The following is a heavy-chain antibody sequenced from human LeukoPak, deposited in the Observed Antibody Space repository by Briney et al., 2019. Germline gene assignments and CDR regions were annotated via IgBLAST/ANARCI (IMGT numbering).Heavy chain of an antibody. CDR2: IYYSGNT. Sequence: SETLSLTYTVSGGSISSYYWSWIRQPPGKGLEWIGYIYYSGNTNYNPSLKSRVTISVDTSKNQFSLKLSSVTAADTAVYYCARGQIRMGYYYYYYGMDVWGQGTTVTVSS. CDR3: ARGQIRMGYYYYYYGMDV. J-gene: IGHJ6*02. D-gene: IGHD1-26*01. CDR1: GGSISSYY. V-gene: IGHV4-59*01.